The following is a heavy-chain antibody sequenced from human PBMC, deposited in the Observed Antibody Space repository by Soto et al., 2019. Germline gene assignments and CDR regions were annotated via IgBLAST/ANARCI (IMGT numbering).Heavy chain of an antibody. V-gene: IGHV1-24*01. J-gene: IGHJ6*02. CDR2: FDPEDGET. Sequence: GASVKVSCKVSGYTLTELSMHWVRQAPGKGLGWMGGFDPEDGETIYAQKFQGRVTMTEDTSTDTAYMELSSLRSEDTAVYYCATDTGWYSSGWTYGMDVWGQGTTVTVSS. CDR1: GYTLTELS. CDR3: ATDTGWYSSGWTYGMDV. D-gene: IGHD6-19*01.